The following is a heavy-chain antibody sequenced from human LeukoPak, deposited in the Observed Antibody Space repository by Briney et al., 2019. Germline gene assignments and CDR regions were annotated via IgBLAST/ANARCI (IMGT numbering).Heavy chain of an antibody. CDR2: ISAYNGNT. V-gene: IGHV1-18*04. Sequence: ASVKVSCKASGYTFTSYGISWVRQAPGQGLEWMGWISAYNGNTNYAQKLRGRVTMTTDTSTSTAYMELRSLRSDDTAVYYCARDFYDILTGYSYRIPFDYWGQGTLVTVSS. D-gene: IGHD3-9*01. CDR1: GYTFTSYG. CDR3: ARDFYDILTGYSYRIPFDY. J-gene: IGHJ4*02.